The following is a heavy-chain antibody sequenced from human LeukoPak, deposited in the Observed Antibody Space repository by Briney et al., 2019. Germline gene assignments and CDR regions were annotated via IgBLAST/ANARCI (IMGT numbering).Heavy chain of an antibody. D-gene: IGHD6-13*01. CDR1: GFTFSSYG. Sequence: GRSLRLSCAASGFTFSSYGMHWVRQAPGKGLEWVAVIWYDGSNKYYADSVKGRFTISRDNSKNTLYLQMNSLRAEDTAVYYCARDSQQLAPQDYWGQGTLVTVSS. CDR2: IWYDGSNK. J-gene: IGHJ4*02. CDR3: ARDSQQLAPQDY. V-gene: IGHV3-33*01.